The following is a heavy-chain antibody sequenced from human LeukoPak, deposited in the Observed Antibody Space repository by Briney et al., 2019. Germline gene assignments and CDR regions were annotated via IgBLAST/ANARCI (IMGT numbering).Heavy chain of an antibody. J-gene: IGHJ3*02. CDR1: GYTFTSYA. Sequence: ASGKVSCKASGYTFTSYAMNWVRQAPGQGLEWMGWINTNTGNPTYAQGFTGRFVFSLDTSVSTAYLRISSLKAEDTAVYYCAKSFPSYDSSGYAPDAFDIWGQGTMVTVSS. D-gene: IGHD3-22*01. CDR3: AKSFPSYDSSGYAPDAFDI. V-gene: IGHV7-4-1*02. CDR2: INTNTGNP.